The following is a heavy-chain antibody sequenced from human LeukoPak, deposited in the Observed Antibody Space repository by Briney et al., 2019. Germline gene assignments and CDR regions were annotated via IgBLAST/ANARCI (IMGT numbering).Heavy chain of an antibody. D-gene: IGHD5-24*01. J-gene: IGHJ2*01. Sequence: GGSLRLSCAASGFTFSRYWMSWVRHAPGKGLEWVTNIKQDGIAKYYGDSVEGRFTISRDNAKNSVYLQMNTLRAGDTAVFHCARDPVEGSWYFDVWGGGTLVSVSS. CDR2: IKQDGIAK. V-gene: IGHV3-7*01. CDR1: GFTFSRYW. CDR3: ARDPVEGSWYFDV.